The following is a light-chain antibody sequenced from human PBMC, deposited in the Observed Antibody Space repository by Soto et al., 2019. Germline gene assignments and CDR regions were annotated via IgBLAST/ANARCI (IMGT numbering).Light chain of an antibody. CDR2: DAS. Sequence: DIQMTQSPSTLSASVGDRVTITCRASQSIRTWLAWYQHKPGKAPKFLIYDASTVESGVPSRFSGSGSGTEFTLTISDLQPGDFSTYYCQQYHNYPRTFGQGTRVEI. CDR3: QQYHNYPRT. CDR1: QSIRTW. V-gene: IGKV1-5*01. J-gene: IGKJ1*01.